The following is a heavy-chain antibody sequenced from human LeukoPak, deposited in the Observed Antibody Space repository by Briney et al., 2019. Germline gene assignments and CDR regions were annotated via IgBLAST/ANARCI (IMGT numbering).Heavy chain of an antibody. CDR1: GFTFSTSG. J-gene: IGHJ4*02. CDR3: ARDNCSSTSCHQYYFDY. V-gene: IGHV3-30*19. CDR2: ISYDGSNK. D-gene: IGHD2-2*01. Sequence: GGPLRLSCATSGFTFSTSGMHWVRQAPGKGLEWLAVISYDGSNKYYADSVKGRFTISRDNSKNTLYLQMNSLRAEDTAVYYCARDNCSSTSCHQYYFDYWGQGTLVTVSS.